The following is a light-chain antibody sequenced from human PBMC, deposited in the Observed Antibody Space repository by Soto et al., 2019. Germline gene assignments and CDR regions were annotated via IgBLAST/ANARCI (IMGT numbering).Light chain of an antibody. V-gene: IGKV3-20*01. CDR2: GAS. CDR1: ESVSSN. J-gene: IGKJ1*01. Sequence: EIVMTQSPVTLSLSPGGRATLSCRAGESVSSNLAWYQQKPGQAPRILIYGASSRATGIPDRFSGSGSGTDFTLTITRLDPEDFAVYCCQQYSSSRTFGQGTKVDI. CDR3: QQYSSSRT.